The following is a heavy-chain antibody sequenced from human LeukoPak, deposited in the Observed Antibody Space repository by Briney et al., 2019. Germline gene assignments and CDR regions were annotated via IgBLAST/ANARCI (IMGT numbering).Heavy chain of an antibody. CDR3: ARGYGSGSYYSY. CDR1: GGSISSGGYY. D-gene: IGHD3-10*01. J-gene: IGHJ4*02. Sequence: SQTLSLTCTVSGGSISSGGYYWSWIRQHPGKGLEWIGCIYYSGSTYYNPSLKSRVTISVDTSKNQFSLKLSSVTAADTAVYYCARGYGSGSYYSYWGQGTLVTVSS. V-gene: IGHV4-31*03. CDR2: IYYSGST.